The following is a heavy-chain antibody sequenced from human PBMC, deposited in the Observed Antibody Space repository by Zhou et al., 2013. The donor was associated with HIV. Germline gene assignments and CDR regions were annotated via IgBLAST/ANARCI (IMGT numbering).Heavy chain of an antibody. CDR2: LNPNSGNT. CDR3: ARDGGRTSYRWGLDY. J-gene: IGHJ4*02. D-gene: IGHD3-16*02. CDR1: GYTFTNND. Sequence: QVQLVQSGAEVKKPGASVKVSCKASGYTFTNNDINWVRQAPGQGLEWMGWLNPNSGNTGYAQKFQGRVTITRNTSMSTAYMELSSLTSEDTAVYYCARDGGRTSYRWGLDYWGQGTLVTVSS. V-gene: IGHV1-8*03.